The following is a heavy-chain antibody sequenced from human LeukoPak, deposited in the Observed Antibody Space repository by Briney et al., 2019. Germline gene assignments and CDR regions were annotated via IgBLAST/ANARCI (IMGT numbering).Heavy chain of an antibody. D-gene: IGHD3-10*01. CDR3: AKDHSFGSRILYPIFDF. Sequence: QSGGSLRLSCAASGFTFSTYAMSWVRLAPGKGLEWVSSISGDGGSTFYPDSAKGRFTISRDNSKSTLFLQMNSLTAEDTAIYYCAKDHSFGSRILYPIFDFRGPGTLVTVSS. CDR2: ISGDGGST. CDR1: GFTFSTYA. V-gene: IGHV3-23*01. J-gene: IGHJ4*02.